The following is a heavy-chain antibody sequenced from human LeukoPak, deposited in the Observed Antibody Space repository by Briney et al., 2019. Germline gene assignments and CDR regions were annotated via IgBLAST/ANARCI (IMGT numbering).Heavy chain of an antibody. V-gene: IGHV3-64*01. CDR1: GFTFSSYA. CDR2: ISSNGGST. D-gene: IGHD6-19*01. J-gene: IGHJ4*02. CDR3: ASRGGSSGHGDY. Sequence: GGSLRLSCAASGFTFSSYAMHWVRQAPGKGLEYVSAISSNGGSTYYANSVKGRFTISRDNSKNTLYLQMGSLRAEDMAVYYCASRGGSSGHGDYWGQGTLVTVSS.